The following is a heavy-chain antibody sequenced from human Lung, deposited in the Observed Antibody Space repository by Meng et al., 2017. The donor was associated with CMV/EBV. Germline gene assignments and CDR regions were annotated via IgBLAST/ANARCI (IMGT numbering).Heavy chain of an antibody. V-gene: IGHV3-74*01. CDR3: TRDGDYYDATLH. CDR2: IDSDGSST. CDR1: GFTFSSSW. Sequence: GESLKISCAASGFTFSSSWMHWVRQAPGKGLEWVSRIDSDGSSTTYAESVKGRFTISRDNAKNTLFLQMISLRAEDTAVYYCTRDGDYYDATLHWGQGSLVTVSS. J-gene: IGHJ4*02. D-gene: IGHD3-16*01.